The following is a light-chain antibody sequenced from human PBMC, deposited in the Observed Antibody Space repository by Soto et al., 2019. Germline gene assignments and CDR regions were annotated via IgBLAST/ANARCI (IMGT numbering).Light chain of an antibody. CDR1: QSFISR. J-gene: IGKJ1*01. CDR3: QQYGNAPWT. CDR2: GAS. Sequence: EIVVTQSPGTLSLSPGERATLSCRASQSFISRLAWYQQKPGQPPRLLIYGASTRATGIPDRFSGSGSGTDFTLTISRLEPEDFAVYYCQQYGNAPWTFGQGTKVDIK. V-gene: IGKV3-20*01.